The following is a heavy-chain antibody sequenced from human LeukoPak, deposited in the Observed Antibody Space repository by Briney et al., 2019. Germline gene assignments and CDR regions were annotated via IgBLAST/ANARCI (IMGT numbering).Heavy chain of an antibody. Sequence: SQTLSLTCAISGDSVSSSTAAWNWIRQSPSRGLEWLGRTYYRSKWYNDYAVSVKGRITINPDTSKNQLSLQLKSVTPEDAAVYFCTRGYSNPYYWFDPWGQGTLVTVSS. CDR1: GDSVSSSTAA. V-gene: IGHV6-1*01. CDR2: TYYRSKWYN. CDR3: TRGYSNPYYWFDP. D-gene: IGHD2-21*01. J-gene: IGHJ5*02.